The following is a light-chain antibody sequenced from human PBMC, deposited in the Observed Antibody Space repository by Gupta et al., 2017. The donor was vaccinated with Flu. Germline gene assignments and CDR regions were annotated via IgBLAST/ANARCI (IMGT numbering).Light chain of an antibody. CDR1: SSDVGAYNY. CDR3: SSYTGSGTV. V-gene: IGLV2-14*01. CDR2: EVS. Sequence: SALTHPASVSGSPGQSITLSCTGTSSDVGAYNYVSWYQQHPGEAPRLMIYEVSYRPSGISNRFSGSKSGNTASLTISGLRAEDEADYYCSSYTGSGTVFGGGTKVAVL. J-gene: IGLJ3*02.